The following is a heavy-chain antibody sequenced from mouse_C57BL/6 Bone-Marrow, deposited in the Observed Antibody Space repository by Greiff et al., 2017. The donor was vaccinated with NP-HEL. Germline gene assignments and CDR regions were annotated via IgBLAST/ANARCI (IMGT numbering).Heavy chain of an antibody. Sequence: DVMLVESGEGLVKPGGSLKLSCAASGFTFSSYAMSWVRQTPEKRLEWVAYISSGGDYIYYADTVKGRFTISRDNARNTLYLQMSSLKSEDTAMYYCTRGGYYDYDEGVDYWGQGTSVTVSS. CDR1: GFTFSSYA. J-gene: IGHJ4*01. D-gene: IGHD2-4*01. CDR2: ISSGGDYI. CDR3: TRGGYYDYDEGVDY. V-gene: IGHV5-9-1*02.